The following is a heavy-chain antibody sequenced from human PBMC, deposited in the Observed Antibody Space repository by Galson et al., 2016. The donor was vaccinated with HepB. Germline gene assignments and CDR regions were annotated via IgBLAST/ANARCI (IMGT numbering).Heavy chain of an antibody. CDR2: ISHTDNTI. CDR1: GFTFKDYY. V-gene: IGHV3-11*01. CDR3: ARDLVGRGVS. Sequence: SLRLSCAASGFTFKDYYMSWIRQAPGKGLEWVSYISHTDNTIYYADSVKGRFTVSRDNAKNSLFLQMNSLRDEDTAVYYCARDLVGRGVSWGQGTLVTVSS. D-gene: IGHD2-8*02. J-gene: IGHJ5*02.